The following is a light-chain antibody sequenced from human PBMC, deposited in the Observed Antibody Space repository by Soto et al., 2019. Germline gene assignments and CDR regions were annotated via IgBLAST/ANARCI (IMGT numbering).Light chain of an antibody. J-gene: IGKJ2*01. CDR1: QSVSSRF. Sequence: EIVLTQSPGTLSLSPGERATLSCRASQSVSSRFLAWYQQSPGQAPRLVIYGSTIRATGIPERFSGSGSGTYFTLTISRLEPEDFAVYYCQQYDISPTFCQGTKVQI. CDR3: QQYDISPT. V-gene: IGKV3-20*01. CDR2: GST.